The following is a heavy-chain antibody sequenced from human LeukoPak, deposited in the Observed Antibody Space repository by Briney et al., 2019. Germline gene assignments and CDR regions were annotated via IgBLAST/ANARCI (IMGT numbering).Heavy chain of an antibody. CDR2: ISWNSGSI. Sequence: GGSLRLSCAASGFTFDDYAMHWVRQAPGKGLEWVSGISWNSGSIGYADSVKGRFTISRDNAKNSLYLQMSSLRAEDTALYYCAKDRGIAVAGTIDYWGQGTLVTVSS. J-gene: IGHJ4*02. V-gene: IGHV3-9*01. CDR3: AKDRGIAVAGTIDY. D-gene: IGHD6-19*01. CDR1: GFTFDDYA.